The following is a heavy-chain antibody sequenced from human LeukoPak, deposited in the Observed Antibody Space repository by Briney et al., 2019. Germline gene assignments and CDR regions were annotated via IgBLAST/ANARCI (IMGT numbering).Heavy chain of an antibody. D-gene: IGHD3-10*01. CDR3: ARGFRGPNFDY. V-gene: IGHV4-38-2*02. CDR2: IYHSGST. Sequence: PSETLSLTCTVSGYSISSGYYWGWIRQPPGKGLEWIGNIYHSGSTFYNPSLKSRVTISVDTSKNQFSLKLSSVTAADTAVYYCARGFRGPNFDYWGQGTLVTVSS. J-gene: IGHJ4*02. CDR1: GYSISSGYY.